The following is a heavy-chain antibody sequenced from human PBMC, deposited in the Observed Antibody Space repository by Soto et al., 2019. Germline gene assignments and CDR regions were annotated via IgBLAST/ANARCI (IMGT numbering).Heavy chain of an antibody. CDR2: ISGSGAST. J-gene: IGHJ6*02. D-gene: IGHD6-6*01. CDR1: GFTFSAYG. V-gene: IGHV3-23*01. CDR3: AKGAHSSSSRGVDV. Sequence: EVQLLESGGGLVQPGGSLRLSCAASGFTFSAYGMSWVRQAPGKGLEWVSGISGSGASTFYADSVKGRFTTSRDTSKNKLYLQMNSLRAEDTAVYYCAKGAHSSSSRGVDVWGQGTTVTVSS.